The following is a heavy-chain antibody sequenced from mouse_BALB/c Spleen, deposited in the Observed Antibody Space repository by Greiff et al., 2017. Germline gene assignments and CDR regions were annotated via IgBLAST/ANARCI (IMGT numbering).Heavy chain of an antibody. CDR2: SRNKANDYTT. V-gene: IGHV7-1*02. Sequence: EVKLMESGGGLVQPGGSLRLSCATSGFTFSDFYMEWVRQPPGKRLEWIAASRNKANDYTTEYSASVKGRFIVSRDTSQSILYLQMNALRAEDTAIYYCARDGPYDYEWYFDVWGAGTTVTVSS. CDR3: ARDGPYDYEWYFDV. J-gene: IGHJ1*01. D-gene: IGHD2-4*01. CDR1: GFTFSDFY.